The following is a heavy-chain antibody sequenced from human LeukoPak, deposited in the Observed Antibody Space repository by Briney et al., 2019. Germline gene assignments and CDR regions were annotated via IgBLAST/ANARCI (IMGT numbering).Heavy chain of an antibody. J-gene: IGHJ4*02. D-gene: IGHD5-12*01. Sequence: GGSLRLSCAASGFTFNNYWIHWVRQVPGKGLVWVSRINNDGSSASYVDSVKGRFTISRDNAKNTLYLQMNSLRAEDTAVYYCTRDWRNLGYDYWGQGTLDTVSS. CDR1: GFTFNNYW. CDR3: TRDWRNLGYDY. CDR2: INNDGSSA. V-gene: IGHV3-74*01.